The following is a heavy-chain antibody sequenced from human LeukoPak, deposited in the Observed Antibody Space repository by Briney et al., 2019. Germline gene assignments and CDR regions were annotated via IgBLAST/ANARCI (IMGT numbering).Heavy chain of an antibody. J-gene: IGHJ4*02. CDR2: INRGGNEV. CDR3: ARVGTWELQRVFDY. Sequence: GGSLRLSCAPSGFTFSDYWMTWVRQVPGKGLEWVANINRGGNEVHYVDSVKGRFTISRDNAKNSLYLQLDSLRVEDTAVYYCARVGTWELQRVFDYWGQGTLVTVSS. V-gene: IGHV3-7*01. D-gene: IGHD1-26*01. CDR1: GFTFSDYW.